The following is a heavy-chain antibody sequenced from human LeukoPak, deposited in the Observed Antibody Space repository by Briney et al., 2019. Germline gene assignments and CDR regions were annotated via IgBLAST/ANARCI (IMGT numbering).Heavy chain of an antibody. D-gene: IGHD3-9*01. CDR1: GFTFSDYY. CDR3: ATDWLLSSDAFDI. V-gene: IGHV3-11*01. CDR2: ISSSGSTI. Sequence: GGSLRLSCAASGFTFSDYYMSWIRQAPGKGLEWVSYISSSGSTIYYADSVKGRFTISRDNSKNTLYLQMNSLRAEDTAVYYCATDWLLSSDAFDIWGQGTMVTVSS. J-gene: IGHJ3*02.